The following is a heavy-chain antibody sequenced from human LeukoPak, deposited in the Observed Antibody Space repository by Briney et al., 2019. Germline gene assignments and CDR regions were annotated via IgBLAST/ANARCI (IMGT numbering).Heavy chain of an antibody. CDR3: ARHSSGGSALDY. J-gene: IGHJ4*02. D-gene: IGHD3-10*01. CDR1: GYRFTSYW. V-gene: IGHV5-51*01. Sequence: GESLKISWKGSGYRFTSYWIGWVGKMPGKDLDWMWIIYPCDSDTRNSPSFQGQVTISADKSISTAYLQWSSLKASDTAMYYCARHSSGGSALDYWGQGTLVTVSS. CDR2: IYPCDSDT.